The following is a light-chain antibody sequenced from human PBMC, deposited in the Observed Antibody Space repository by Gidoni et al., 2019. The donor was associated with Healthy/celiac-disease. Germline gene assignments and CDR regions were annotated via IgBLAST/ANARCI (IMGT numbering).Light chain of an antibody. CDR3: QQSYSTMWT. CDR1: QSISSD. V-gene: IGKV1-39*01. CDR2: AAS. Sequence: DIQMTQSPSSLSASVGDRVTITCRASQSISSDLNWYQQKPGKAPKLLIYAASSLQSGVTSRFSGSETGTDFTLTISSVQPEDFATYYCQQSYSTMWTFGQGTKVEIK. J-gene: IGKJ1*01.